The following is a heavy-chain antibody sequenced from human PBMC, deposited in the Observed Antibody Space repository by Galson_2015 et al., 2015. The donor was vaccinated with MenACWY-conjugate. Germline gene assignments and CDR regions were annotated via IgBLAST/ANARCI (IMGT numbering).Heavy chain of an antibody. CDR3: ARRGIHYLYYCMDV. Sequence: SVKVSCKASGYTFTSYGISWVRQAPGQGLEWMGWISAYNGNTYYVQNLQGRVTMTTDTSTTTAYMELRSLSSDDTAVYYCARRGIHYLYYCMDVWGKGTAVTAAS. D-gene: IGHD3-16*01. J-gene: IGHJ6*03. CDR1: GYTFTSYG. CDR2: ISAYNGNT. V-gene: IGHV1-18*01.